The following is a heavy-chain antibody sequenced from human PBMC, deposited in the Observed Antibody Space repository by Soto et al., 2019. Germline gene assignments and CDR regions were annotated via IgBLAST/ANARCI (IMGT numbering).Heavy chain of an antibody. V-gene: IGHV4-4*07. CDR1: GGAISSYY. Sequence: PSETLSLTCTASGGAISSYYWSWVRQPAGKGLEWIGRIYTSGSTNYNPSLKSRVTMSVDTSKNQFSLKLSSVTAADTAVYYCARDVQRDSSGYYYRNWFDPWGQGTLVTVSS. CDR3: ARDVQRDSSGYYYRNWFDP. J-gene: IGHJ5*02. D-gene: IGHD3-22*01. CDR2: IYTSGST.